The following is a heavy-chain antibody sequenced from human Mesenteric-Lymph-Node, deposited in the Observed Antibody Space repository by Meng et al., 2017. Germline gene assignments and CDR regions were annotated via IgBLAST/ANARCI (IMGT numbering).Heavy chain of an antibody. J-gene: IGHJ6*01. CDR3: ASLGDGDYFNYYYGMDV. CDR1: GFTFSSYE. V-gene: IGHV3-48*03. Sequence: GESLKISCAASGFTFSSYEMNWVRQAPGKGLEWVSYISSSGSTIYYADSVKGRFTISRDNAKNSLYLQMNSLRAEDTAVYYCASLGDGDYFNYYYGMDVWGQGTMVTVSS. CDR2: ISSSGSTI. D-gene: IGHD4-17*01.